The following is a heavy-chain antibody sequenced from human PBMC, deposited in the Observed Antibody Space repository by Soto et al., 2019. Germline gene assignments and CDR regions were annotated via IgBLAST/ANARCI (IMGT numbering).Heavy chain of an antibody. CDR1: GYTFGNND. CDR3: ARMATSGTLNWFDP. CDR2: MNPNSGNT. Sequence: EASVKVSCKASGYTFGNNDISWVRQASGQGLEWMGWMNPNSGNTGYAQKFQGRVTMTRNTSISTAYMELSSLRSDDTAIYYCARMATSGTLNWFDPWGQGTLVTVSS. V-gene: IGHV1-8*01. J-gene: IGHJ5*02.